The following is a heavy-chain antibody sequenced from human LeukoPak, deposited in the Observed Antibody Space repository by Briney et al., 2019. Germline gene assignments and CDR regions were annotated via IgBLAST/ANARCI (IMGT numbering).Heavy chain of an antibody. V-gene: IGHV3-23*01. Sequence: PGGSLRLSCAASGFTFSSSAMSWVRQPPGKGLEWVSAISGSGGRTYYADPVKGRFTISRDNPKNTLYLQMNSLRAEDTAVYYCAKDGVLRPFDNWGQGTLVTVSS. CDR3: AKDGVLRPFDN. J-gene: IGHJ4*02. CDR1: GFTFSSSA. CDR2: ISGSGGRT. D-gene: IGHD3-16*01.